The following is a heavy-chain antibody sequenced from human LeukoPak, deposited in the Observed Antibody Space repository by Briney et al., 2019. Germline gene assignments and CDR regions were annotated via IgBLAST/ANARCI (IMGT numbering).Heavy chain of an antibody. CDR3: ARDKVLNGFDI. CDR2: TYYSSKWFS. Sequence: SQTLSLTCAISRDSDSSNTGIWNWARQSPSGGLEWLGRTYYSSKWFSDYALSVKGRMTINPDTSKNQFSLQLNSVTPEDTAVYYCARDKVLNGFDIWGQGTMVTVSS. CDR1: RDSDSSNTGI. J-gene: IGHJ3*02. V-gene: IGHV6-1*01. D-gene: IGHD2-8*02.